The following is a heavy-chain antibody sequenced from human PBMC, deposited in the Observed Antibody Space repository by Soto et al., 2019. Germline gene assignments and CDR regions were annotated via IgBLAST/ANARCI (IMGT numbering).Heavy chain of an antibody. CDR2: IIPILGIA. Sequence: QVQLVQSGAEVKKPGSSVKVSCKASGGTFSSYTISWVRQAPGQGLEWMGRIIPILGIANYAQKFQGRVTIPADKSTSTAYMELSSLRSEDTAVYYCARDRYYDSSGYYFYYYYGMDVWGQGTTVTVSS. J-gene: IGHJ6*02. CDR1: GGTFSSYT. V-gene: IGHV1-69*08. CDR3: ARDRYYDSSGYYFYYYYGMDV. D-gene: IGHD3-22*01.